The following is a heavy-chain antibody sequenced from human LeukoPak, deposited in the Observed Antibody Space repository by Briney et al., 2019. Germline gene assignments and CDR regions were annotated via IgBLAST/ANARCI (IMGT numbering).Heavy chain of an antibody. J-gene: IGHJ4*02. Sequence: GGSLRLSCAASGFTFSGYAMSWVRQAPGKGLEWVSSINGGAYTTYYADSVKGRFTISRDNSKNTLYLQMNSLRAEDTAVYYCARAIEEYYYDSSGYSLDYWGQGTLVTVSS. CDR2: INGGAYTT. V-gene: IGHV3-23*01. CDR3: ARAIEEYYYDSSGYSLDY. CDR1: GFTFSGYA. D-gene: IGHD3-22*01.